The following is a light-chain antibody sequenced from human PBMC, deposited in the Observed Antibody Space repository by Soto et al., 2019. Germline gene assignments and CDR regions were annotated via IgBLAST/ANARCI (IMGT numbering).Light chain of an antibody. CDR3: QKYNSAHQT. V-gene: IGKV1-5*03. Sequence: DIQMTQSPSTLSASVGYSVTIACRASQTISSWVAWYQQKPGKAPRILIYKTYSLESGVPSRFSGSGSGTEFTLTISSLQPEDVATYYCQKYNSAHQTFGQGTKVDIK. CDR2: KTY. CDR1: QTISSW. J-gene: IGKJ1*01.